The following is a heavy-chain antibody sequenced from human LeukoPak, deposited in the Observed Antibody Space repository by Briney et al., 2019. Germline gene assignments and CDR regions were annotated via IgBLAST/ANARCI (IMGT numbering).Heavy chain of an antibody. CDR3: ARDDILTGYHMDV. CDR1: VFSLSTSGLF. Sequence: SGPALVKPTQTLTLTCTFSVFSLSTSGLFASWIPHPPCPPLECFARIDWDDDKYYSTSLKTRLTISKDTSKNQVVLTMTNMDPVDTATYYCARDDILTGYHMDVWGKGTTVTVSS. D-gene: IGHD3-9*01. V-gene: IGHV2-70*11. J-gene: IGHJ6*04. CDR2: IDWDDDK.